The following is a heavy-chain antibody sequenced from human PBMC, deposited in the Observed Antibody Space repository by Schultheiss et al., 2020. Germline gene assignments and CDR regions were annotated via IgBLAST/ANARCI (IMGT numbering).Heavy chain of an antibody. V-gene: IGHV3-23*01. CDR2: ISATGGTT. J-gene: IGHJ3*02. CDR1: GFSVSRNY. D-gene: IGHD6-6*01. CDR3: AKPAGRRQLVRFDAFDI. Sequence: GGSLRLSCAASGFSVSRNYMNWVRQAPGKGLEWVSVISATGGTTYCADSVKGRFTISRDNSKNTLYLQMNSLRAEDTAVYYCAKPAGRRQLVRFDAFDIWGQGTMVTVSS.